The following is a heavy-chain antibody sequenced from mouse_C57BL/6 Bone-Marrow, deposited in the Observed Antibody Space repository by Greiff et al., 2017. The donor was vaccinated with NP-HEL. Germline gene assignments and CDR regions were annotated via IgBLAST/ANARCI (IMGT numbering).Heavy chain of an antibody. V-gene: IGHV1-81*01. CDR1: GYTFTSYG. Sequence: QVQLKQSGAELARPGASVKLSCKASGYTFTSYGISWVKQRTGQGLEWIGEIYPRSGNTYYNEKFKGKATLTADKSSSTAYMELRSLTSEDSAVYFCARSVYGYDVLYYAMDYWGQGTSVTVSS. CDR2: IYPRSGNT. CDR3: ARSVYGYDVLYYAMDY. D-gene: IGHD2-2*01. J-gene: IGHJ4*01.